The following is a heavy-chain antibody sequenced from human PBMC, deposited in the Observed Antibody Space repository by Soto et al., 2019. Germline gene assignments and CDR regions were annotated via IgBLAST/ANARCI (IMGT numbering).Heavy chain of an antibody. CDR3: ARASMTTIPMDV. Sequence: SETLSPTCTVSGGSVNSGHYYWTGIRKPPGKGLEWIGYVYYTGTTNYKPSLKTRVTISVDPSKNQFSLKLTSVTAADTAMYYCARASMTTIPMDVWGRGTMVTVSS. V-gene: IGHV4-61*01. J-gene: IGHJ6*02. CDR2: VYYTGTT. CDR1: GGSVNSGHYY. D-gene: IGHD4-17*01.